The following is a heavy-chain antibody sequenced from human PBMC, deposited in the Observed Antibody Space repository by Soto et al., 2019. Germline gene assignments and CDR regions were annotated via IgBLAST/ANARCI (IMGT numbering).Heavy chain of an antibody. CDR2: ISSSSSYI. CDR1: GFTFSSYS. CDR3: ARDRGNSGYDYYFDY. Sequence: PGGSLRLSCAASGFTFSSYSMNWVRQAPGKGLEWVSSISSSSSYIYYADSVKGRFTISRDNAKNSLYLQMNSLRAEDTAVYYCARDRGNSGYDYYFDYWGQGTLVTVSS. V-gene: IGHV3-21*01. D-gene: IGHD5-12*01. J-gene: IGHJ4*02.